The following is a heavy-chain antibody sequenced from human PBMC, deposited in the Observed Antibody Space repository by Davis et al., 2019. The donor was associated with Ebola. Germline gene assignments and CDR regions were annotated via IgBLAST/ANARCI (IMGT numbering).Heavy chain of an antibody. CDR2: INSDGSST. V-gene: IGHV3-74*01. CDR3: ARERRGYCSGGSCYSYGMDV. Sequence: GESLKISCAASGFTFSSYWMHWVRQAPGKGLVWVSRINSDGSSTSYADSVKGRFTISRDNAKNTLYLQMNSLRAEDTAVYYCARERRGYCSGGSCYSYGMDVWGQGTTVTVSS. J-gene: IGHJ6*02. D-gene: IGHD2-15*01. CDR1: GFTFSSYW.